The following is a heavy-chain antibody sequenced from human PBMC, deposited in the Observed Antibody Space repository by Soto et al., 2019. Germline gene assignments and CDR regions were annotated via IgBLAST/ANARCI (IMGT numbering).Heavy chain of an antibody. V-gene: IGHV4-61*01. Sequence: SETLSLTCTVSGGSVSSGSYYWSWIRQPPGKGLEWIGYIYYSGSTNYNPSLKSRVTISVDTSKNQFSLKLSSVTAADTAVYYCARVVATIYYYYYGMDVWGKGTTVTVSS. D-gene: IGHD5-12*01. J-gene: IGHJ6*04. CDR2: IYYSGST. CDR1: GGSVSSGSYY. CDR3: ARVVATIYYYYYGMDV.